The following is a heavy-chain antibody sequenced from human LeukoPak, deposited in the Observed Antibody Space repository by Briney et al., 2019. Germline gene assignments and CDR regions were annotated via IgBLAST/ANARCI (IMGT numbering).Heavy chain of an antibody. CDR2: MPPNGANT. J-gene: IGHJ6*03. V-gene: IGHV1-8*03. Sequence: AAVKVCCTASGTTCTSDYMQGGRQAAGQGEERVGCMPPNGANTGSAQNYEGRVTITKNTSRSTANMQVSSLRAENTAVYYCARGRSSWYGYYYYMDVWGKGTTVTVS. CDR3: ARGRSSWYGYYYYMDV. D-gene: IGHD6-13*01. CDR1: GTTCTSDY.